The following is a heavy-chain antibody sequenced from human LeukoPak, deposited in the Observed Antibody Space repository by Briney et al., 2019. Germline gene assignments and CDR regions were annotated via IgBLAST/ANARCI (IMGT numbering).Heavy chain of an antibody. J-gene: IGHJ3*02. CDR3: ARDWDYGGNSGGRDAFDI. CDR1: GFTFSSYS. Sequence: GGSLRLSCAASGFTFSSYSMNWVRQAPGKGLEWVSYISSSSSNIYYADSVKGGFTISRDNAKKSLYLQMNSLRAEDTAVYYCARDWDYGGNSGGRDAFDIWGQGTMVTVSS. D-gene: IGHD4-23*01. V-gene: IGHV3-48*04. CDR2: ISSSSSNI.